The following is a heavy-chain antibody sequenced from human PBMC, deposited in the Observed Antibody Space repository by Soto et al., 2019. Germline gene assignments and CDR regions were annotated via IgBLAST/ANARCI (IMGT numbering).Heavy chain of an antibody. V-gene: IGHV3-33*01. CDR3: ASNYYGSGSFGMDV. J-gene: IGHJ6*02. Sequence: QVQLVESGGGVVQPGRSLRLSCAASGFIFSSYGMHWVRQAPGKGLEWVAVIWYDGSNKYYADSVKGRFTISRDNSKNTLYLQMNSLRAEDTAVYYCASNYYGSGSFGMDVWGQGTTVTVSS. CDR2: IWYDGSNK. CDR1: GFIFSSYG. D-gene: IGHD3-10*01.